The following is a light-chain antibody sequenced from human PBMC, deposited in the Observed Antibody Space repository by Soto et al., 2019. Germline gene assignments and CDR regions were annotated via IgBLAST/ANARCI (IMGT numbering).Light chain of an antibody. CDR3: QQYHYWPIT. V-gene: IGKV3-15*01. Sequence: ERVMTQSPATLSASPGERVTLSCGASQSVASSVAWYQQKPGQAPRLILYGASTRATGFPARFSGSGSGTEFTLTISSLQSEDFEVYLCQQYHYWPITFGQGTRLEIK. J-gene: IGKJ5*01. CDR2: GAS. CDR1: QSVASS.